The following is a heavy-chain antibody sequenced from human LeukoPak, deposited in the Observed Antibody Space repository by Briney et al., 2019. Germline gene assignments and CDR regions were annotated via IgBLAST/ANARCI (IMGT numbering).Heavy chain of an antibody. Sequence: SETLSLTCAVSGGSISSSNWWSWVRQPPGKGLEWIGEIYHSGSTNYNPSLKSRVAISVDTSKNQFSLNLNSVTAADTAIYYCARRDPDSEGVDVWSQGTTVTVSS. CDR1: GGSISSSNW. D-gene: IGHD1-26*01. J-gene: IGHJ6*02. V-gene: IGHV4-4*02. CDR3: ARRDPDSEGVDV. CDR2: IYHSGST.